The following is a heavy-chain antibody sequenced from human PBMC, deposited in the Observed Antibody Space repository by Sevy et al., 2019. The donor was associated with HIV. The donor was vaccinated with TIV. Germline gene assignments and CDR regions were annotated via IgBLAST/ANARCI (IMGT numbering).Heavy chain of an antibody. J-gene: IGHJ4*02. Sequence: GGSLRLSCAASGFTFSSYEMNWVRQAPGKGLEWVAFIRDDGSIKSYAESVKGRVTISRDNSKNTVYLEMDSLTGEDTAVYYCAKDSTFVSLYYNSRGYGALRSYFDSWGQGALVTVSS. CDR2: IRDDGSIK. CDR1: GFTFSSYE. CDR3: AKDSTFVSLYYNSRGYGALRSYFDS. D-gene: IGHD3-22*01. V-gene: IGHV3-30*02.